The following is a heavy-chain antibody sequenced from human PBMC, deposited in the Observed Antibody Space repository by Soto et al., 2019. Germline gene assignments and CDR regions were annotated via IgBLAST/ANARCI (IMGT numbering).Heavy chain of an antibody. CDR1: GFTYSDHG. Sequence: GGSQRVSSGASGFTYSDHGMSWVRQAPGKGLEWIAGLSRGGGTTDYADSVKGRFTISRDNSKNTLDLIMNSLKVEDTALYYCAKDGQYRTDGFDVWGQGTMVTVPS. V-gene: IGHV3-23*01. CDR3: AKDGQYRTDGFDV. J-gene: IGHJ3*01. CDR2: LSRGGGTT. D-gene: IGHD6-6*01.